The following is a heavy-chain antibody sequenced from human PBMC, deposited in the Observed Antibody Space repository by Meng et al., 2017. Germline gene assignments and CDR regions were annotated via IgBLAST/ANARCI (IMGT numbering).Heavy chain of an antibody. J-gene: IGHJ4*02. Sequence: QLQESGPVLVKPSGTLSLTCVVGGGSISRFDWWSWVRQPPGKGLEWIGEIYHGGNTNYNPSLKSRVTISIDKSKNQFSLKLSSVTAADTAVYYCASWIYSCGWQWGQGTLVTVSS. CDR2: IYHGGNT. V-gene: IGHV4/OR15-8*02. D-gene: IGHD6-19*01. CDR3: ASWIYSCGWQ. CDR1: GGSISRFDW.